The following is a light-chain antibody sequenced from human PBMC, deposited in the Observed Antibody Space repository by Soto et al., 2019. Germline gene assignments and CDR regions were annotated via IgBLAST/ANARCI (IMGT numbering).Light chain of an antibody. V-gene: IGKV1-5*03. CDR2: KAS. Sequence: DIQMTQSPSTLSGSVGDRVTITCRASQTISSWLAWYQQKPGKAPKLLIYKASTLKSGVPSRFSGSGSGTEFTLTISSLQPDEFATDYCQYYNSYSEAFGQGTKVELK. CDR3: QYYNSYSEA. CDR1: QTISSW. J-gene: IGKJ1*01.